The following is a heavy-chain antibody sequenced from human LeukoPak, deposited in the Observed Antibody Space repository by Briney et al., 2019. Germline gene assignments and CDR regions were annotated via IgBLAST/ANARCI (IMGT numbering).Heavy chain of an antibody. D-gene: IGHD3-16*01. V-gene: IGHV4-34*01. J-gene: IGHJ4*02. CDR1: GGSFSGYY. CDR3: ASGTWGPFDY. CDR2: INHSGST. Sequence: KPSETLSLTCAVSGGSFSGYYWSWIRQPPGKGLEWIGEINHSGSTNYNPSLKSRVTISVDTSKNQFSLKLSSVTAADTAVYYCASGTWGPFDYWGQGTPVTVSS.